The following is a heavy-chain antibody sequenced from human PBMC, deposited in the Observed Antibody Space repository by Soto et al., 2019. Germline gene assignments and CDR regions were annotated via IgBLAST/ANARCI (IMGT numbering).Heavy chain of an antibody. CDR2: ITKTGTTT. CDR1: GFTFGDFY. D-gene: IGHD3-16*01. CDR3: ARPNWNSRGGVYNL. Sequence: QARLVESGGGLVEPGGSLRLSCTASGFTFGDFYMMWFRQAPGRGLEWISYITKTGTTTYHADPVKGRFSVSRDNARSSLYLQMNSLRAEDTAVYYCARPNWNSRGGVYNLWGQGTLVTVSS. V-gene: IGHV3-11*01. J-gene: IGHJ4*02.